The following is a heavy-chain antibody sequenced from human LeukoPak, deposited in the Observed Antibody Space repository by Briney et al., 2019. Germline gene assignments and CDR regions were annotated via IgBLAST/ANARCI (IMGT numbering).Heavy chain of an antibody. CDR1: GYTFTSYD. CDR3: ARSKESLYYGWAYYFVY. CDR2: MNPNSGTT. Sequence: ASVKVSCKASGYTFTSYDINWVRQAPGQGLEWMGWMNPNSGTTGYAQEFQGRVTITRNTSISTAYMEQSSLRSEDTAVYYCARSKESLYYGWAYYFVYWGQGTLVSVSS. V-gene: IGHV1-8*03. D-gene: IGHD3-10*01. J-gene: IGHJ4*02.